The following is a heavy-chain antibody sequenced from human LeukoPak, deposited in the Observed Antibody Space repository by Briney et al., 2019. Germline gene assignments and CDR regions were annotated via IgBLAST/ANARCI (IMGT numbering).Heavy chain of an antibody. CDR2: IYYSGTT. D-gene: IGHD4-23*01. V-gene: IGHV4-39*07. J-gene: IGHJ4*02. CDR3: ARDRGPTVVTLDY. CDR1: GISIISSSYY. Sequence: SETLSLTCTVSGISIISSSYYWGWIRQPPGKGLEWIGSIYYSGTTYYNPSLKRRVTMSVDTSKNQFSLKLSSVTAADTAVYYCARDRGPTVVTLDYWGQGTLVTVSS.